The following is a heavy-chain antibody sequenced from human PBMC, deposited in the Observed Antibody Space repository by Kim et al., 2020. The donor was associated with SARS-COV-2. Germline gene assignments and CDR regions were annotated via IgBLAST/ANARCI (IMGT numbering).Heavy chain of an antibody. D-gene: IGHD4-17*01. V-gene: IGHV3-72*01. CDR1: GFTFRDHY. CDR2: TRNKAKRYTT. J-gene: IGHJ4*02. Sequence: GGSLRLSCAVSGFTFRDHYMDWVRQAPGKGLEWVGRTRNKAKRYTTEYAASVKGRFTISRDDSKNSLYLQMNSLRTEDTAVYYCARVRASYSDFPYYFDYWGQGTLVTVSS. CDR3: ARVRASYSDFPYYFDY.